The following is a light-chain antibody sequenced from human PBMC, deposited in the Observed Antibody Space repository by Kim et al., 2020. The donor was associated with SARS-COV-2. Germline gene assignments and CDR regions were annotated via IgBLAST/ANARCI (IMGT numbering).Light chain of an antibody. V-gene: IGLV1-47*01. CDR3: AAWDDSLSGVV. CDR2: RNN. CDR1: ISNIGSNY. Sequence: GQGVSISCSGSISNIGSNYVFWYQQRPGTAPKLLIYRNNQRPSGVPDRFSGSKSGTSASLAISGLRSEDEADYYCAAWDDSLSGVVFGGGTQLTVL. J-gene: IGLJ2*01.